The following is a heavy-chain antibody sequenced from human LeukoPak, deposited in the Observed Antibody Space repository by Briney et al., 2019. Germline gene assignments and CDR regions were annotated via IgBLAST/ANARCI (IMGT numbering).Heavy chain of an antibody. CDR2: IYTSGST. V-gene: IGHV4-4*07. CDR3: AGGYNWNDVGAFDI. CDR1: GGSISSYY. Sequence: SETLSLTCTVSGGSISSYYWSWIRQPAGKGLEWIGRIYTSGSTNYNPSLKSRVTMSVDTSKNQFSLKLSSVIAADTAVYYCAGGYNWNDVGAFDIWGQGTMVTVSS. J-gene: IGHJ3*02. D-gene: IGHD1-20*01.